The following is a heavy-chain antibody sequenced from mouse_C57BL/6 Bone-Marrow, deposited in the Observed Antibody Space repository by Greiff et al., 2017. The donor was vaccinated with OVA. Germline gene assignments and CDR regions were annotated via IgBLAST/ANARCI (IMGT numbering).Heavy chain of an antibody. D-gene: IGHD2-4*01. J-gene: IGHJ4*01. CDR1: GYTFTSYG. CDR3: AREDDYDGYYAMDY. Sequence: VQLQQSGAELARPGASVKLSCKASGYTFTSYGISWVKQRTGQGLEWIGEIYPRSGNTYYNEKVKGKATLTADKSSSTAYMELRSLTSEDAAVDCCAREDDYDGYYAMDYWGQGTSVTVSS. CDR2: IYPRSGNT. V-gene: IGHV1-81*01.